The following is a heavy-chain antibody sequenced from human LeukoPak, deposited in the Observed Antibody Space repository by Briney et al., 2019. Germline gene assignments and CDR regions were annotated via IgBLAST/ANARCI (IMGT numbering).Heavy chain of an antibody. CDR2: ISAGGDST. D-gene: IGHD6-6*01. Sequence: GSLRLSCATSGFTFSSYGMSWVRQAPGKGLEWISAISAGGDSTYYADSVRGRFTISKDESKTTLFLQMNSLRAEDTAIYYCAAPPRAGARPPYDYWGHGAQVTVSS. CDR1: GFTFSSYG. CDR3: AAPPRAGARPPYDY. V-gene: IGHV3-23*01. J-gene: IGHJ4*01.